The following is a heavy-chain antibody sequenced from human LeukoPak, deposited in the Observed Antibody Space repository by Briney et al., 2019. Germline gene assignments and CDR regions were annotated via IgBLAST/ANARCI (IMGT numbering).Heavy chain of an antibody. V-gene: IGHV3-53*01. CDR1: GFTVSSNY. Sequence: PGDSLRLSCAASGFTVSSNYMSWVRQAPGKGLEWVSVIYSGGSTYYADSVKGRFTISRDNSKNTLYLQMNSLRAEDTAVYYCAREQHDSSANDAFDIWGQGTMVTVSS. D-gene: IGHD3-22*01. J-gene: IGHJ3*02. CDR2: IYSGGST. CDR3: AREQHDSSANDAFDI.